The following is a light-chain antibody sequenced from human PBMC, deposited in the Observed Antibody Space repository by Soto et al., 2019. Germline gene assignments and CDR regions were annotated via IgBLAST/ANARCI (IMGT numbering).Light chain of an antibody. V-gene: IGKV3-15*01. CDR3: HQRQSWPRT. Sequence: EIVMTQSPATLSVSPGERATLSCRASQSVSSNLAWYQQKPGQAPRLLIYGASTRATGIPARFSGSGSGTDFTLTINSLAPEDFAIYYCHQRQSWPRTFGQGPRWIS. CDR2: GAS. CDR1: QSVSSN. J-gene: IGKJ1*01.